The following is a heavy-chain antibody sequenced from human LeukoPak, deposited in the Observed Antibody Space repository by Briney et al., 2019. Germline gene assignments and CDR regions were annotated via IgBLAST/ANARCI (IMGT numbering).Heavy chain of an antibody. CDR2: ISPNSGGT. CDR3: ARNVRSSSGSWEENWFDP. D-gene: IGHD6-19*01. V-gene: IGHV1-2*02. Sequence: ASVKVSCKASGYTFTHYYMHWVRQAPGQGLEWMGWISPNSGGTNYARNFQGRVTMTRDTSISTAYMELSSLRSDDTAVYYCARNVRSSSGSWEENWFDPWGQGTLVTVSS. J-gene: IGHJ5*02. CDR1: GYTFTHYY.